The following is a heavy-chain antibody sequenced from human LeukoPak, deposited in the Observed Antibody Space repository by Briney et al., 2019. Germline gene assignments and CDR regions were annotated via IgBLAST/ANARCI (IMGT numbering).Heavy chain of an antibody. CDR3: ARDRIGPYYDSSGHNWFDP. CDR2: IYYSGST. J-gene: IGHJ5*02. CDR1: GGSISSSSYY. D-gene: IGHD3-22*01. V-gene: IGHV4-39*07. Sequence: SETLSLTCTVSGGSISSSSYYWGWIRQPPGKGLEWIGSIYYSGSTYYNPSLKSRVTISVDTSKNQFSLKLSSVTAADTAVYYCARDRIGPYYDSSGHNWFDPWGQGTLVTVSS.